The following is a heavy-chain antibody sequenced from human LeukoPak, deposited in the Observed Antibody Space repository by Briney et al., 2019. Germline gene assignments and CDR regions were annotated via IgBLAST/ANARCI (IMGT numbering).Heavy chain of an antibody. D-gene: IGHD1-1*01. V-gene: IGHV1-24*01. CDR1: GYTLTELS. Sequence: ASVKVSCKDSGYTLTELSMHWVRQAPGKGLEWMGGFDPEDGETIYAQKFQGRVTMTEDTSTDTAYMELSSLRSEDTAVYYCATDGGYYWNYCFDYWGQGTLVTVSS. CDR3: ATDGGYYWNYCFDY. J-gene: IGHJ4*02. CDR2: FDPEDGET.